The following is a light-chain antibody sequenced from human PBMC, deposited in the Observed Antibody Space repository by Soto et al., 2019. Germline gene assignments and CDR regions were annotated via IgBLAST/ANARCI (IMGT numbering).Light chain of an antibody. CDR2: GAS. CDR1: QSVSSSY. Sequence: EMGLTQSPGPLSVSPGESAPLSCRASQSVSSSYLAWYQQKPGQAPRLLIYGASSRATGIPDRFSGGGSGTDFTLTISRLEPEDFTVYYCHHYETFGQGTKVDIK. CDR3: HHYET. J-gene: IGKJ1*01. V-gene: IGKV3-20*01.